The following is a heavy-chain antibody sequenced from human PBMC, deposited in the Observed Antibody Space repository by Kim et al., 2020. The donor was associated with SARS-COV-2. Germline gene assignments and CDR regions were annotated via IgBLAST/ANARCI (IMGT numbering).Heavy chain of an antibody. CDR3: AREGVTMVRGVIDFDY. CDR2: ISAYNGNT. J-gene: IGHJ4*02. D-gene: IGHD3-10*01. V-gene: IGHV1-18*01. CDR1: GYTFTSYG. Sequence: ASVKVSCKASGYTFTSYGISWVRQAPGQGLEWMGWISAYNGNTNYAQKLQGRVTMTTDTSTSTAYMELRSLRSDDTAVYYCAREGVTMVRGVIDFDYWGQGTLVTVSS.